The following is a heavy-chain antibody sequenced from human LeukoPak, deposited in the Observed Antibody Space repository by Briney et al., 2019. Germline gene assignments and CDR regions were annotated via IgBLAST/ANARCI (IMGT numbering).Heavy chain of an antibody. J-gene: IGHJ6*02. Sequence: PGGSLRLSCAASGFTFSNYGMHWVRQAPGKGLEWVAVIWYDGSNKYYADSVKGRFTISRDNSKNTLYLQMNSLRAEDTAVYYCARDAYGMDVWGQGTTVTVSS. V-gene: IGHV3-33*01. CDR2: IWYDGSNK. CDR3: ARDAYGMDV. CDR1: GFTFSNYG.